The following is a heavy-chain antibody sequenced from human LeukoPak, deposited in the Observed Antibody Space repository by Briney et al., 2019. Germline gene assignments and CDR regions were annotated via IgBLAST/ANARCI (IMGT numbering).Heavy chain of an antibody. Sequence: ASVKVSCKASGCTFSSYAISWVRQAPGQGLEWMGGIIPIFGTANYAQKFQGRVTITTDESTSTAYMELSSLRSEDTAVYYCAAMATTLLDLFDYWGQGTLVTVSS. CDR3: AAMATTLLDLFDY. D-gene: IGHD5-24*01. V-gene: IGHV1-69*05. J-gene: IGHJ4*02. CDR1: GCTFSSYA. CDR2: IIPIFGTA.